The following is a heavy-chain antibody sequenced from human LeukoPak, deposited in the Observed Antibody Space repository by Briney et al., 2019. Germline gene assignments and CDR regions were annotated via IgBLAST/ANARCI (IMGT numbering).Heavy chain of an antibody. CDR2: ISSSSSYI. CDR3: ARDANCSSTSCYRGPGCYYGMDV. D-gene: IGHD2-2*02. V-gene: IGHV3-21*01. CDR1: GFTFSSYS. J-gene: IGHJ6*02. Sequence: GGSLRLSCAASGFTFSSYSMNWVRQAPGKGLEWVSSISSSSSYIYYADSVKGRFTISRDNAKNSLYLQMNGLRAEDTAVYYCARDANCSSTSCYRGPGCYYGMDVWGQGTTVTVSS.